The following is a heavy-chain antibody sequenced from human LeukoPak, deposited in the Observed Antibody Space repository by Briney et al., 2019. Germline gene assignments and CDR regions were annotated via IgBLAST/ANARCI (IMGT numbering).Heavy chain of an antibody. J-gene: IGHJ4*02. Sequence: GGSLRLSCAASGFSFSEHYMDWVRQAPGKGPEWVGRSRNKANSYSTDYAASVKGRFTLSRDDSKDSLYMQMNSLKTDDTAVYYCLSFKVGAPDYWGQGTLVTVSS. CDR1: GFSFSEHY. CDR3: LSFKVGAPDY. V-gene: IGHV3-72*01. D-gene: IGHD1-26*01. CDR2: SRNKANSYST.